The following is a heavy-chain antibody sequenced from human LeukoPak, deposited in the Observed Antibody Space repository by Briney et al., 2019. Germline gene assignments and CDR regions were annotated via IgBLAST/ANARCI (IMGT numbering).Heavy chain of an antibody. V-gene: IGHV3-30*02. D-gene: IGHD6-6*01. CDR1: GFTFNDYG. CDR3: AKEGRYRSSAFDY. Sequence: GGSLRLSCAASGFTFNDYGMHWVRQAPGKGLEWVAFIRYDGNFEYYADFVKGRFTISRDNSKTTLYLQMNSLRTEDTAVYYCAKEGRYRSSAFDYWGQGTLVTVSS. CDR2: IRYDGNFE. J-gene: IGHJ4*02.